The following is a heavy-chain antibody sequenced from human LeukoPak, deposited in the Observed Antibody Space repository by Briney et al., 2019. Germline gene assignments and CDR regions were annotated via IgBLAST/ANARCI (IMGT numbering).Heavy chain of an antibody. CDR2: IWYDASNK. V-gene: IGHV3-33*01. J-gene: IGHJ4*02. D-gene: IGHD3-9*01. Sequence: GGSLRLSCAASGFSFGGYGMHWVRQAPGKGLEWVAHIWYDASNKQYADSVKVRFTTSRDNSKNMLYLEMNNLRVEDTAVYYCTRDILTGYHKYFDYWGQGTLVTVSS. CDR1: GFSFGGYG. CDR3: TRDILTGYHKYFDY.